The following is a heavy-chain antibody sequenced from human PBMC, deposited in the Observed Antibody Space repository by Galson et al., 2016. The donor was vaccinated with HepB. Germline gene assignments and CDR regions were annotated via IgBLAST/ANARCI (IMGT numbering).Heavy chain of an antibody. D-gene: IGHD1-1*01. CDR3: AREGATGTTLDY. Sequence: SLRLSCAASGFTFTTYGMTWVRQAPGKGLEWVAVISYDGSNTYYADSVKGRFTISRDNSKNTLFLQVNSLRPEDTAVFYCAREGATGTTLDYWGQGTLVTVSS. V-gene: IGHV3-30*03. CDR1: GFTFTTYG. CDR2: ISYDGSNT. J-gene: IGHJ4*02.